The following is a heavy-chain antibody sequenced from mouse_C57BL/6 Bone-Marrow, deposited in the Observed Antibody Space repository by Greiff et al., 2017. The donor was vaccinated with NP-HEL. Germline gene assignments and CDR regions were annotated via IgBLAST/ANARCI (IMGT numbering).Heavy chain of an antibody. CDR3: ATPIYYYGSSYGDYYAMDY. J-gene: IGHJ4*01. CDR2: IHPNSGST. Sequence: QVHVKQSGAELVKPGASVKLSCKASGYTFTSYWMHWVKQRPGQGLEWIGMIHPNSGSTNYNEKFKSKATLTVDKSSSTAYMQLSSLTSEDSAVYYCATPIYYYGSSYGDYYAMDYWGQGTSVTVSS. V-gene: IGHV1-64*01. CDR1: GYTFTSYW. D-gene: IGHD1-1*01.